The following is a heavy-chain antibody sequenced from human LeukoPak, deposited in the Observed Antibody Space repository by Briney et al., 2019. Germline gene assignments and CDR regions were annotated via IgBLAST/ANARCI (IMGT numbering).Heavy chain of an antibody. CDR1: GYTFTGYY. J-gene: IGHJ4*02. CDR3: ARDGFRGPSDY. V-gene: IGHV1-18*04. Sequence: ASVKVSCKASGYTFTGYYMHWVRQAPGQGLERMGSINAYNGNTNYAQKVQGRVTMTTDTSTSTAYMELRSLRSDDTALYYCARDGFRGPSDYWGQGTLVTVSS. CDR2: INAYNGNT. D-gene: IGHD3-16*01.